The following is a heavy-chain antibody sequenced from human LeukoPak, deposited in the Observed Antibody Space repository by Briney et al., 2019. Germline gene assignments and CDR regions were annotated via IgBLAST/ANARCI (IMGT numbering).Heavy chain of an antibody. V-gene: IGHV3-33*01. D-gene: IGHD3-22*01. Sequence: GGSLRLSCVASGFTFGTFGMHWVRQAPGKGLDWVAVIWYDGSNKYYADSVKGRFTISRDNSKNTLYLLMDSLRAEDTAVYYCARNAYYDSSAYYVDYWGQGTLVSVSS. CDR2: IWYDGSNK. J-gene: IGHJ4*02. CDR1: GFTFGTFG. CDR3: ARNAYYDSSAYYVDY.